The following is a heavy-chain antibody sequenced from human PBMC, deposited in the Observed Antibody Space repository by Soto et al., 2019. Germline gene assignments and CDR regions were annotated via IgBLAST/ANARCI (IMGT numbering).Heavy chain of an antibody. D-gene: IGHD3-16*02. CDR3: VRGRVMITFGVVIVIDY. J-gene: IGHJ4*02. CDR1: GYTFTSYD. CDR2: INPNTGYT. V-gene: IGHV1-8*01. Sequence: QVQLVQSGAAMKKPGASVKVSCKASGYTFTSYDINWVRQATGQGLEWKGWINPNTGYTDYAQKFQGRVTMTGNTSITTAYMELSSLRSEDTAVYYCVRGRVMITFGVVIVIDYWGQGSPVTVSS.